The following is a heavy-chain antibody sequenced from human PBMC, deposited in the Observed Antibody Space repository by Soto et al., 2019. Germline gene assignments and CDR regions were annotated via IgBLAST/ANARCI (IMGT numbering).Heavy chain of an antibody. CDR2: ISYDGSNK. Sequence: GVLRLSGAASGCTFSSYGMHWVRQAPGKGLEWVAVISYDGSNKYYADSVKGRFTISRDNSKNTLYLQMNSLRAEDTAVYYCAKDQRWLRNYFDHWGQGTLVTVSS. V-gene: IGHV3-30*18. J-gene: IGHJ4*02. CDR3: AKDQRWLRNYFDH. CDR1: GCTFSSYG. D-gene: IGHD5-12*01.